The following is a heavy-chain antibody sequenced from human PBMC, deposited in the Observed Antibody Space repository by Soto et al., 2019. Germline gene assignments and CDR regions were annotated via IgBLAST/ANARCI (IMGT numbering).Heavy chain of an antibody. Sequence: SETLSLTCIVSGGSISSGDYYWSWIRQPPGKGLEWIGYIYYSGSTNYNPSLKSRVTISVDTSKNQFSLKLSSVTAADTAVYYCARQDWTYVYYYMDVWCKGTTVTLSS. V-gene: IGHV4-61*08. D-gene: IGHD1-1*01. J-gene: IGHJ6*03. CDR1: GGSISSGDYY. CDR2: IYYSGST. CDR3: ARQDWTYVYYYMDV.